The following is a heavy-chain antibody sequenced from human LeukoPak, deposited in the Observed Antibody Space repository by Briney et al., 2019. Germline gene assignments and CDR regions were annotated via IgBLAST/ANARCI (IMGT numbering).Heavy chain of an antibody. J-gene: IGHJ5*02. V-gene: IGHV1-18*04. Sequence: GESLKISCKGSGYSFTSYWIGWVRQAPGQGLEWMGWISAYNGNTNYAQKLQGRVTMTTDTSTSTAYMELRSLRSDDTAVYYCATGRLRSGSWFDPWGQGTLVTVSS. CDR3: ATGRLRSGSWFDP. D-gene: IGHD3-10*01. CDR1: GYSFTSYW. CDR2: ISAYNGNT.